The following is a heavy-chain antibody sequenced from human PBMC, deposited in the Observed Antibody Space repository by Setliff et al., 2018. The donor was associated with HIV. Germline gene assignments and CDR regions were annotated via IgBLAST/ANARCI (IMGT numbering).Heavy chain of an antibody. V-gene: IGHV3-48*03. J-gene: IGHJ4*02. D-gene: IGHD2-15*01. CDR2: ISNGGHPI. CDR3: ARDHLSTNPGVALDY. Sequence: LRLSCAASGFTFSRYEFKWVRQAPGKGLEWISYISNGGHPIYYADSVKGRFTISRDDAQNSLYLQMNSLRAEDTALYYCARDHLSTNPGVALDYWGQGALVTVSS. CDR1: GFTFSRYE.